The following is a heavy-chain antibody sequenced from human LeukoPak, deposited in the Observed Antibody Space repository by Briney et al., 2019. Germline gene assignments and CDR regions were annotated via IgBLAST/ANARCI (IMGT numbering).Heavy chain of an antibody. CDR3: ARDRYSGYDGFGAFDI. Sequence: SETLSLTCTVSGGSISSYYWSWIRQPPGKGLEWIGYIYYRGSTNYNPSLESRVTISVDTSKNRFSLKLSSVTAADTAVYYCARDRYSGYDGFGAFDIWGQGTMVTVSS. CDR2: IYYRGST. J-gene: IGHJ3*02. CDR1: GGSISSYY. V-gene: IGHV4-59*01. D-gene: IGHD5-12*01.